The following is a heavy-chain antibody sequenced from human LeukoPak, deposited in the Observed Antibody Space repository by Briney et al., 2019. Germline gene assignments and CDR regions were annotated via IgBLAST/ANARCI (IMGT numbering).Heavy chain of an antibody. CDR3: ARAGYITMDWYFDL. V-gene: IGHV4-39*01. D-gene: IGHD3-10*01. Sequence: SETLSLTCTVSGGSISSSSYYWGWIRQPPGKGLEWIGSIYYSGSTYYNPSLKSRVTISVDTAKNQFSLKLSSVTAADTAVYYCARAGYITMDWYFDLWGRGTLVTVSS. J-gene: IGHJ2*01. CDR2: IYYSGST. CDR1: GGSISSSSYY.